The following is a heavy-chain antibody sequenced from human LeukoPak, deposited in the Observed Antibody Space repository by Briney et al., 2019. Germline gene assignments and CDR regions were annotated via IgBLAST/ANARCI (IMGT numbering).Heavy chain of an antibody. CDR3: ARLGTSNFWYFDL. CDR1: GSSISNDY. CDR2: VYTSGTT. J-gene: IGHJ2*01. V-gene: IGHV4-4*07. Sequence: PSETLSLTCSVAGSSISNDYWSWIRQPAGKGLEWIGRVYTSGTTNYNPSLRSRVTMSVDTSKNQFSLNLSSVTAADTAVYFCARLGTSNFWYFDLWGRGTKVTVSS. D-gene: IGHD1-1*01.